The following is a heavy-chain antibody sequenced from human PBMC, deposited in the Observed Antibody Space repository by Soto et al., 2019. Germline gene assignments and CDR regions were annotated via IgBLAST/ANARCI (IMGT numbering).Heavy chain of an antibody. J-gene: IGHJ4*02. D-gene: IGHD3-10*01. Sequence: QVQLVESGGGVVQPGRSLRLSCAASGFVFRTYAMHWVRQAPGKGLEWVAGISFLGHSQYYAASVEGRCTISRDDSKNTVDLQMNSLRVEDTAVYYCAKDKSGSGSYFDHWGQGTLVTVSS. CDR2: ISFLGHSQ. CDR1: GFVFRTYA. V-gene: IGHV3-30*18. CDR3: AKDKSGSGSYFDH.